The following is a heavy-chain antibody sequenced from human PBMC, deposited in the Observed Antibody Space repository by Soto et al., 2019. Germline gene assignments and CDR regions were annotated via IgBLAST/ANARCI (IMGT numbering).Heavy chain of an antibody. Sequence: PWGSLRLSCAASGFTFISYAMSCFRQAPGKGLEWVSAISGSGGSTYYADSVKGRFTISRDNSKNTLYLQMNSLRAEDTAVYYCAKRGYTAMVHYFDYWGQGTLVTVSS. CDR1: GFTFISYA. D-gene: IGHD5-18*01. J-gene: IGHJ4*02. V-gene: IGHV3-23*01. CDR3: AKRGYTAMVHYFDY. CDR2: ISGSGGST.